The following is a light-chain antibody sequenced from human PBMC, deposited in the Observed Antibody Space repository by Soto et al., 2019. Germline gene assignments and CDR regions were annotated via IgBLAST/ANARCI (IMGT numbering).Light chain of an antibody. CDR3: CSYVSSKTYV. Sequence: QSVLTRPASVSGSPGQSITISCTGTRTDVGGYNFVSWYQQHPGKAPKLIIYEVSNRPSGVSNRFSGSKSDNTASLTISGLQAKDEADYYCCSYVSSKTYVFGTGTKVTVL. J-gene: IGLJ1*01. CDR2: EVS. V-gene: IGLV2-14*01. CDR1: RTDVGGYNF.